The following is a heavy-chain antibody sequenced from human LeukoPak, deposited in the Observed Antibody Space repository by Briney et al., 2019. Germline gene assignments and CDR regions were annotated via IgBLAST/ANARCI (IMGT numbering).Heavy chain of an antibody. V-gene: IGHV3-21*01. D-gene: IGHD3-22*01. CDR2: ISSSSSYI. Sequence: GGSLRLSCAASGFTFSSYSMNWVRPAPGEGLEWVSSISSSSSYIYYADSVKGRFTISRDNAKNSLYLQMNSLRAEDTAVYYCARDYYDSSGYSHGASIFDYWGQGTLVTVSS. CDR1: GFTFSSYS. CDR3: ARDYYDSSGYSHGASIFDY. J-gene: IGHJ4*02.